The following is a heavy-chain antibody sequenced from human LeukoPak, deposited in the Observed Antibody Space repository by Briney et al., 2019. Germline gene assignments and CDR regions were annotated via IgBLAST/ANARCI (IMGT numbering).Heavy chain of an antibody. CDR2: IYYSGRT. Sequence: SETLSLTCTVSGGSISSSSYYWGWIRQPPGKGLEWIGSIYYSGRTYYNPSLKSRVTISVDTSKNQFSLKLSSVTAADTAVYYCARRGIASDVTPLRWFDPWGQGTLVTVSS. V-gene: IGHV4-39*01. CDR1: GGSISSSSYY. J-gene: IGHJ5*02. D-gene: IGHD6-13*01. CDR3: ARRGIASDVTPLRWFDP.